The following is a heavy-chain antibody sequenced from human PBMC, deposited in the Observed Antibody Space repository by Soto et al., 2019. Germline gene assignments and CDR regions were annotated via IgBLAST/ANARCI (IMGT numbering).Heavy chain of an antibody. CDR2: IWFDGSDK. V-gene: IGHV3-33*01. CDR3: ARLYCSSSSCYSVGAFDI. D-gene: IGHD2-2*01. J-gene: IGHJ3*02. CDR1: GFTFSSYG. Sequence: GGSLRLSCAASGFTFSSYGMHWVRQAPGKGLEWVALIWFDGSDKYYVDSVKGRFTISRDNSKNTVHLQMNSLRVEDTAVYYCARLYCSSSSCYSVGAFDIRGPGTVVTVSS.